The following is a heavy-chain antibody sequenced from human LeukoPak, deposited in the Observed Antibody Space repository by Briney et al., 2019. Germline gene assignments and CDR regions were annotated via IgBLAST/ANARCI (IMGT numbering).Heavy chain of an antibody. CDR3: ARVVGYCSGGSCYFSSFDY. Sequence: SVSVSCKASGGTFSSYAISWVRQAPGQGLEWMGGIIPYYSAGNYAQKFQGRVTITADESTSTAYMELSSLRSEDTAVYYCARVVGYCSGGSCYFSSFDYWGQGTLVTVSS. V-gene: IGHV1-69*01. CDR2: IIPYYSAG. CDR1: GGTFSSYA. J-gene: IGHJ4*02. D-gene: IGHD2-15*01.